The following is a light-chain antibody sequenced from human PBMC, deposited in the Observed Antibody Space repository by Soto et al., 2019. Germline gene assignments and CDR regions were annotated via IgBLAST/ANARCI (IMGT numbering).Light chain of an antibody. CDR3: QQYSTSPPEFT. J-gene: IGKJ3*01. Sequence: EIVLTQSPGTLSVSPGERVTLSCRASQSVSSNYLAWYQQRPGQAPRLLIVGASYRATGIPDRFSGSGSGTDFTLTISRLEPEDFAVYYCQQYSTSPPEFTFGPGTKVDSK. V-gene: IGKV3-20*01. CDR2: GAS. CDR1: QSVSSNY.